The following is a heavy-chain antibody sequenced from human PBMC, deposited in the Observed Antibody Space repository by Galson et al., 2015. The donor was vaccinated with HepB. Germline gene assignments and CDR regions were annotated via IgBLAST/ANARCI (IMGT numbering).Heavy chain of an antibody. J-gene: IGHJ4*02. CDR3: AKGRGSGSYSMLS. Sequence: SLRLSCAASGFPFSDYAMIWVRQAPGKGLEWVSSISGSGGRAHYADSVKGRFTISRDNSKNTMFLQMNSLRDEDTAIYYCAKGRGSGSYSMLSWGQGALVTVSS. CDR1: GFPFSDYA. V-gene: IGHV3-23*01. D-gene: IGHD3-10*01. CDR2: ISGSGGRA.